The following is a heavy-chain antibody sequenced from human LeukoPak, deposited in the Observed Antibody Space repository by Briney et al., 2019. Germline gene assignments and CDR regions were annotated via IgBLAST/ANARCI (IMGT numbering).Heavy chain of an antibody. CDR2: INTNTGNP. CDR1: GYTFTSYA. D-gene: IGHD2-8*01. CDR3: AKGGEGTGMRLDY. Sequence: ASVKVSCKSSGYTFTSYAMNWVRQAPGQGLEWMGWINTNTGNPTYAQGFTGRSVFSLDTSVSTAYLQISSLKAEDTAVYYCAKGGEGTGMRLDYWGQGTLVTVSS. V-gene: IGHV7-4-1*02. J-gene: IGHJ4*02.